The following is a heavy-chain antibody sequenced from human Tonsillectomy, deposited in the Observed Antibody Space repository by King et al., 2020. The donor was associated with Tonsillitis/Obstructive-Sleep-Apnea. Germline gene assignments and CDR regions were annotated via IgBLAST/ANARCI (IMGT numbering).Heavy chain of an antibody. D-gene: IGHD3-3*01. CDR3: AGGPLPSEGVTSFGVVIAYYFDY. J-gene: IGHJ4*02. V-gene: IGHV4-34*01. CDR1: VGSFSGYY. Sequence: VQLQQWGAGLLKPSETLSLTCAVYVGSFSGYYWSWIRQPPGKGLEWIGEINHSGSTNYNPSLKSRVNISVDTSKNQFSLKLSSVTAADTAVYYCAGGPLPSEGVTSFGVVIAYYFDYWGQGTLVTVSS. CDR2: INHSGST.